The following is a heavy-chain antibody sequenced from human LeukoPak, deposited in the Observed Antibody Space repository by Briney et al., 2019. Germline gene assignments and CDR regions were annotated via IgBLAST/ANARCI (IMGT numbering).Heavy chain of an antibody. Sequence: GGSLRLSCAASGFTFSSYSMNWVRQAPGKGLEWVSYISSSSSTIYYADSVKGRFTISRDNAKNSLYLQMNSLRDEDTAVYYCARDISGYSYGTGQGSYFDYWGQGTLVTVSS. V-gene: IGHV3-48*02. CDR1: GFTFSSYS. CDR2: ISSSSSTI. J-gene: IGHJ4*02. D-gene: IGHD5-18*01. CDR3: ARDISGYSYGTGQGSYFDY.